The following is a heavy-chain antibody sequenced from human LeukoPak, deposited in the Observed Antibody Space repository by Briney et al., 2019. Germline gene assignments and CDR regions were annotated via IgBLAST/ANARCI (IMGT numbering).Heavy chain of an antibody. Sequence: ASVKVSCKASGGTFSSYAISWVRQAPGQGLEWMGRIIPILGIANYAQKFQGRVTMTRDTSTSTVYMELSSLRSEDTAVYYCAREGRSLDYWGQGTLVTVSS. D-gene: IGHD3-16*01. CDR1: GGTFSSYA. J-gene: IGHJ4*02. V-gene: IGHV1-69*04. CDR2: IIPILGIA. CDR3: AREGRSLDY.